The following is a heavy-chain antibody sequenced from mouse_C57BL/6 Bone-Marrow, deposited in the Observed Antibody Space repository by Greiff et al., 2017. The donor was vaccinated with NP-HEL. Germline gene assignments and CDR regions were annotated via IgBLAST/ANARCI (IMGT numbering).Heavy chain of an antibody. CDR3: STETSFDY. J-gene: IGHJ2*01. CDR2: IYPRSGNT. CDR1: GYTFTSYG. Sequence: QVQLKESGAELARPGASVKLSCKASGYTFTSYGISWVKQSTGQGLEWIGEIYPRSGNTYYNEKFKGKATLTVDKSSSTAYMQLSSLTSEDAAVYYCSTETSFDYWGQGTTLTVSS. V-gene: IGHV1-81*01.